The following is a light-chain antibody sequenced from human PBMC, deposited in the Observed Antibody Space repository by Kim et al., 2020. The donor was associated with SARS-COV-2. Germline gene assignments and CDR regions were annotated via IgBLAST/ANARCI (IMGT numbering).Light chain of an antibody. CDR2: AID. V-gene: IGLV2-14*03. Sequence: QSVLTQPASVSGSPGQSITISCIGTSSDIGGDLGGFNDLSWYPQYPGKAPKMIIYAIDQRPSGVSDRFSGSKSANTASLTISGLQAEDEADYYCSAYTTSSSYVFGGGTKVTVL. CDR3: SAYTTSSSYV. CDR1: SSDIGGDLGGFND. J-gene: IGLJ1*01.